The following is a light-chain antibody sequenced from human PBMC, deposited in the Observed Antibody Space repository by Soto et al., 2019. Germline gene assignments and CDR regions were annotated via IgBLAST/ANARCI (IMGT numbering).Light chain of an antibody. CDR3: QQYYNYPRT. CDR1: QTISSW. J-gene: IGKJ1*01. CDR2: KAS. V-gene: IGKV1-5*03. Sequence: DIQMTQSPATLSGSVGDRVTITCRASQTISSWLAWYQQKPGKAPKLLIYKASTLKSGVPSRFSGSGSGTEFTLTISGLQPDDFATYYCQQYYNYPRTFGQGTKVDI.